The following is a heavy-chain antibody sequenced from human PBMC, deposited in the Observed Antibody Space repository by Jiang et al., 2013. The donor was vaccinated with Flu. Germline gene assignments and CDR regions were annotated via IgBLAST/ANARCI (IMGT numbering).Heavy chain of an antibody. D-gene: IGHD2-8*01. J-gene: IGHJ5*02. V-gene: IGHV4-39*07. CDR1: GGSISSSYH. CDR3: ARGCPYCTNGVCWNKNWFDP. Sequence: GSGLVKPSETLSLTCTVSGGSISSSYHWAWIRQPPGKELEWIGSIHYSGTTSYNPSLESRVIILIDKTKNQFSLQVGSVTAADTATYYCARGCPYCTNGVCWNKNWFDPWGQGTLVTVSS. CDR2: IHYSGTT.